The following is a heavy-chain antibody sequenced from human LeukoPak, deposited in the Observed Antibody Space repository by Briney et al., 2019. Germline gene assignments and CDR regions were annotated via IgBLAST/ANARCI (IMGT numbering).Heavy chain of an antibody. CDR1: GYTLTELS. CDR2: FDPEDGET. J-gene: IGHJ5*02. D-gene: IGHD6-6*01. CDR3: ATVKYSSSSDGYNWFDP. V-gene: IGHV1-24*01. Sequence: GASVKVSCKVSGYTLTELSMHWVRQAPGKGLEWMGGFDPEDGETTYAQKFQGRVTMTEDTSTDTAYMELSSLRSEDTAVYYCATVKYSSSSDGYNWFDPWGQGTPVTVSS.